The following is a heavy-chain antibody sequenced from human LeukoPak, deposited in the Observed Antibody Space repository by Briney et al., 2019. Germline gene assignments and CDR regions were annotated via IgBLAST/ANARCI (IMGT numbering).Heavy chain of an antibody. Sequence: GGSLRLSCAASGFTFRNYGMHWVRQAPGKGLEWVSYISSSGGTTYYAASVKGRFTISRDNAKNSLYLQMNSLRAEDTAVYYCARGAGYSSSWFDYWGQGTLVTVSS. D-gene: IGHD6-13*01. J-gene: IGHJ4*02. V-gene: IGHV3-48*03. CDR1: GFTFRNYG. CDR3: ARGAGYSSSWFDY. CDR2: ISSSGGTT.